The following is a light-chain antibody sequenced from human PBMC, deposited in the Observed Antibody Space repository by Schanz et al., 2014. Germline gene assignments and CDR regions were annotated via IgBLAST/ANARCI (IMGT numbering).Light chain of an antibody. V-gene: IGKV3-20*01. J-gene: IGKJ2*01. CDR1: QSVSSSY. Sequence: DIVLTQSPGTLSLSPGEKATLSCRASQSVSSSYLAWYQQKPGQAPRLLIFDSSRRATGIPDRFSGSVSGTDFTLTISRLEPEDFATYYCQQYNSYSYTFGQGTKVEIK. CDR2: DSS. CDR3: QQYNSYSYT.